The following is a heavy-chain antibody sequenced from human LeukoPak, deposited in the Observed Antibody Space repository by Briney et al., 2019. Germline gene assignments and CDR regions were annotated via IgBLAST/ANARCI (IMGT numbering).Heavy chain of an antibody. D-gene: IGHD3-22*01. V-gene: IGHV4-34*01. Sequence: NSSETLSLTCAVYGGSFSGYYWSWIRQPPGKGLEWIGEINHSGSTNYNPSLKSRVTISLDTSKNQFSLKLSSVTAADTAVYFCARARYYYDSSGSTEQDAFDIWGQGTMVTVSS. J-gene: IGHJ3*02. CDR3: ARARYYYDSSGSTEQDAFDI. CDR2: INHSGST. CDR1: GGSFSGYY.